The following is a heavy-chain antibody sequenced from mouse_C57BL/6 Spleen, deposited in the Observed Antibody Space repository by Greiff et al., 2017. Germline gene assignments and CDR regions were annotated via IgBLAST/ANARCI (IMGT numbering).Heavy chain of an antibody. V-gene: IGHV1-69*01. CDR2: IDPSDSYT. D-gene: IGHD2-5*01. CDR1: GYTFTSYW. J-gene: IGHJ2*01. CDR3: ARGGYSNYVDY. Sequence: QVQLQQPGAELVMPGASVKLSCKASGYTFTSYWMHWVKQRPGQGLEWIGEIDPSDSYTNYNQKFKGKSTLTVDKSSSTAYMQLSSLTSEDSAVYYCARGGYSNYVDYRGQGTTLTVSS.